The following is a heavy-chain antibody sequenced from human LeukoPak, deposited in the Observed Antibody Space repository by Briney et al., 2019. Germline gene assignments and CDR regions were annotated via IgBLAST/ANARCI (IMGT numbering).Heavy chain of an antibody. Sequence: SQTLSLTCTVSGGSISSGGYYWSWIRQHPGKGLEWIGYIYYSGSTYYNPSRKSRVTISVDTSKKQFSLKLSSVTAADTAVYYCARVGVRFLEWSNWFDPWGQGTLVTVSS. D-gene: IGHD3-3*01. CDR3: ARVGVRFLEWSNWFDP. J-gene: IGHJ5*02. V-gene: IGHV4-31*03. CDR1: GGSISSGGYY. CDR2: IYYSGST.